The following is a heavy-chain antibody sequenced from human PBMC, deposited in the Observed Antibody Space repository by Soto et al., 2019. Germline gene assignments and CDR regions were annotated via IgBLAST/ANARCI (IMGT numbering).Heavy chain of an antibody. CDR3: ARGRPNYYYDSSGYYYVSYFDY. J-gene: IGHJ4*02. D-gene: IGHD3-22*01. Sequence: PSETLSLTCAVYGGSFSGYYWSWIRQPPGKGLEWIGEINHSGSTNYNPSLKSRVTISVDTSKNQFSLKLSSVTAADAAVYYCARGRPNYYYDSSGYYYVSYFDYWGQGTTGTVSS. CDR1: GGSFSGYY. CDR2: INHSGST. V-gene: IGHV4-34*01.